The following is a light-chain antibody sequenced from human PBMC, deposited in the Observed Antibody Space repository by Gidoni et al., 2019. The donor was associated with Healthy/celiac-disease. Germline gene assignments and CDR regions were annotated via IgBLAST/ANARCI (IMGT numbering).Light chain of an antibody. Sequence: QSALTQPASVSGSPGQSITISCTGTSSDIGGYNYVSWYQQHPGKAPKLMIYEVSNRPSGVSNRFSVSKSGSTASLTISGLQAEDEADYYCSSYTSSNTQVFGTGTKVTVL. CDR1: SSDIGGYNY. CDR2: EVS. V-gene: IGLV2-14*01. J-gene: IGLJ1*01. CDR3: SSYTSSNTQV.